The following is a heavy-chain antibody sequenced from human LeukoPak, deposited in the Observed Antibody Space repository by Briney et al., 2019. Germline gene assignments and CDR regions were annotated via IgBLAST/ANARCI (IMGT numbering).Heavy chain of an antibody. Sequence: PSETLSLTCTVSGGSISSYYWSWIRQPPGKGLEWIGYIYYSGSTNYNPSLKSRVAISVDTSKIQFSLKLSSVTAADTAVYYCARGWELDWFDPWGQGTLVTVSS. D-gene: IGHD1-26*01. CDR3: ARGWELDWFDP. CDR1: GGSISSYY. CDR2: IYYSGST. V-gene: IGHV4-59*01. J-gene: IGHJ5*02.